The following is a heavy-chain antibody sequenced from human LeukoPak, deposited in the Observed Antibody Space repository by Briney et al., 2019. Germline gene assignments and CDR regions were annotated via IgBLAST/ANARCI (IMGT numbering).Heavy chain of an antibody. CDR1: GGSISSYY. CDR3: ATGASQSGWFHY. Sequence: PSETLSLTCTVSGGSISSYYWSWIRQPPGKGLEWIGYIYNSGSTNYNPSLKSRVTISVDTSKNQFSLKLSSVTAADTAVYYCATGASQSGWFHYWGQGTLVTVSS. J-gene: IGHJ4*02. D-gene: IGHD6-19*01. V-gene: IGHV4-59*08. CDR2: IYNSGST.